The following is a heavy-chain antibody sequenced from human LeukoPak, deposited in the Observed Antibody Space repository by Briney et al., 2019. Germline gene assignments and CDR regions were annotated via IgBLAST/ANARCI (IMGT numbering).Heavy chain of an antibody. J-gene: IGHJ4*02. CDR2: ISAYNGNT. CDR3: ARDSHCSSTSCLGFFSY. V-gene: IGHV1-18*01. Sequence: ASVTVSFKASGYTFTSYGISWVRQAPGQGLEWMGWISAYNGNTNYAQKLQGRVTMTTDTSTSTAYMELRSLRSDDTAVYYCARDSHCSSTSCLGFFSYWGQGTLVTVSS. CDR1: GYTFTSYG. D-gene: IGHD2-2*01.